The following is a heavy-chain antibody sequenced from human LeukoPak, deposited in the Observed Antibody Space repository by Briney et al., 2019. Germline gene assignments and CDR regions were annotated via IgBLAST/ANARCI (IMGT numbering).Heavy chain of an antibody. CDR2: ISSSSTI. D-gene: IGHD4-17*01. Sequence: GGSLRLSCAASGFTFSSYSMNWVRQAPGKGLEWVSYISSSSTIYYADSVKGRLTISRDNAKNSLYLQMNSLRAEDTAVYYCARGGGSVTRKDYYYGMDVWGQGTTVTVSS. V-gene: IGHV3-48*01. CDR3: ARGGGSVTRKDYYYGMDV. J-gene: IGHJ6*02. CDR1: GFTFSSYS.